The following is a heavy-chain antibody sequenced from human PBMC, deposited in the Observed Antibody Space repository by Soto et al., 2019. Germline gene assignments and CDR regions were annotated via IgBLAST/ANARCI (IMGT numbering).Heavy chain of an antibody. Sequence: HPGGSLRLSCTVSGFTFGNNAMTWFRQAPGKGLEWVGFIRSKNYGRTTEYAASVQGRFTISRDDSKGIAYLEMNSLTTDDTAVYYCSRPSYYYDSSGFEPGAFDIWGQGTMVTVSS. V-gene: IGHV3-49*03. J-gene: IGHJ3*02. CDR2: IRSKNYGRTT. CDR1: GFTFGNNA. CDR3: SRPSYYYDSSGFEPGAFDI. D-gene: IGHD3-22*01.